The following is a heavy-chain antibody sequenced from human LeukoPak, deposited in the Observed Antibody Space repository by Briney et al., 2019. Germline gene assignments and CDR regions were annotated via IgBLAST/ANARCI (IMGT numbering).Heavy chain of an antibody. V-gene: IGHV3-7*05. CDR1: GFTFSSYW. J-gene: IGHJ4*02. CDR2: LKKDGTEK. CDR3: ARGITYYYDSSGYYDDY. D-gene: IGHD3-22*01. Sequence: WGSLRLSCAASGFTFSSYWMSWVRQAPGKGLEWVANLKKDGTEKYYVDSVKGRFTISRDNAKNSLYLQMNSLRAEDTAVYYCARGITYYYDSSGYYDDYWGQGTLVTVSS.